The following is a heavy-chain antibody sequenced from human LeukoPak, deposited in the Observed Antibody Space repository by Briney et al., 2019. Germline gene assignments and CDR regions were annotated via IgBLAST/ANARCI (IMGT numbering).Heavy chain of an antibody. D-gene: IGHD6-19*01. CDR2: ISGSGGNT. Sequence: GASLRLSCAASGFTFSSYAMSWVRQAPGKGLEWVSVISGSGGNTYYADSVKGRFTISRDNSKNALYLQMNSLRAEDTAIYYCAKDGKGAPVAGTGYFDYWGQGTLVTVSS. J-gene: IGHJ4*02. CDR3: AKDGKGAPVAGTGYFDY. CDR1: GFTFSSYA. V-gene: IGHV3-23*01.